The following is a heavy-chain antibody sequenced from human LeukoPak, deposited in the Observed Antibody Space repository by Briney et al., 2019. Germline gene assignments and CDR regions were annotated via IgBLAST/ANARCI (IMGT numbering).Heavy chain of an antibody. CDR3: AKGRGWEASYYYYYMDV. CDR1: GFTFSTYG. J-gene: IGHJ6*03. D-gene: IGHD1-26*01. Sequence: GGSLRLSCAASGFTFSTYGMHWVRQAPGKGLEWVTSIHYDGTNKYYAEAVKGRFTISRDNSKNTLYLQMNSLRAEDTAVYYCAKGRGWEASYYYYYMDVWGKGTTVTISS. CDR2: IHYDGTNK. V-gene: IGHV3-30*02.